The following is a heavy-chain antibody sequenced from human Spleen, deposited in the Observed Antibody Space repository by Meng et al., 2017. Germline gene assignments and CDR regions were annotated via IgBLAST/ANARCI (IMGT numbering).Heavy chain of an antibody. CDR2: INHRGKT. V-gene: IGHV4-34*01. Sequence: ARLQQGGGGLLQPSEPLSLTCAVSGVSLSGDYWSWIRQPPGKGLEWIGEINHRGKTTYNPSLKSRVTMSIDTSEKQFSLKLSSVTAADTAVYYCAREVPRITMLNWFDPWGQGTLVTVSS. J-gene: IGHJ5*02. CDR3: AREVPRITMLNWFDP. D-gene: IGHD3-10*01. CDR1: GVSLSGDY.